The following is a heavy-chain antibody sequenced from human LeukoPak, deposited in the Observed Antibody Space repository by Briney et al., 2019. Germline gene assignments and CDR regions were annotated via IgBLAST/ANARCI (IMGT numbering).Heavy chain of an antibody. V-gene: IGHV4-59*01. J-gene: IGHJ4*02. CDR3: ARASRYNWNEPYYFDY. CDR1: GGSISSYY. D-gene: IGHD1-20*01. Sequence: SETLSLTCTVSGGSISSYYWSWIRQPPGKGLEWIGYIYYSGSTNYNPSLKSRVTISVDTSKNQFSLKLSSVTAADTAVYYCARASRYNWNEPYYFDYWGQGTLVTVSS. CDR2: IYYSGST.